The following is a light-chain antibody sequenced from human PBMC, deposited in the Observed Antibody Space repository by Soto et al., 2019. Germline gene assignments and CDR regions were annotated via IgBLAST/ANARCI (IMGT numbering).Light chain of an antibody. J-gene: IGLJ2*01. CDR1: SSDVGAYTY. V-gene: IGLV2-14*01. CDR3: SSYTTSNTLV. CDR2: EVS. Sequence: QSDLTQPASVSGSPGQSITISCTGTSSDVGAYTYVSWYQQHPGKAPKLMIFEVSDRPSGVSNRFSGSKSGNTASLTISGLQAEDEADYYCSSYTTSNTLVFGGGTKVTVL.